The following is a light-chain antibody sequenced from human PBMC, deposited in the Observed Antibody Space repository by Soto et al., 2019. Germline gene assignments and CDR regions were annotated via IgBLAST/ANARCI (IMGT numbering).Light chain of an antibody. J-gene: IGKJ2*01. CDR1: QSISSW. V-gene: IGKV1-5*01. CDR3: QQYNSYLYT. CDR2: DAS. Sequence: DIQMTQSPSTLSASVGDRVTITCRASQSISSWLAWYQQKPGKAPKLLIYDASSLESGVPSRFSGSGSVTEFTLTISSLQPDDFATYYYQQYNSYLYTVGQGTKLEIK.